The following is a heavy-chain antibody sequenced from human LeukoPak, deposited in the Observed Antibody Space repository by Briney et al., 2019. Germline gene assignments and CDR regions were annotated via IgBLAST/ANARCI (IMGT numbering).Heavy chain of an antibody. CDR2: ISGSGGST. V-gene: IGHV3-23*01. D-gene: IGHD5-12*01. CDR3: AGRYSGDYYRDY. J-gene: IGHJ4*02. CDR1: GFTFSSYA. Sequence: GGSLRLSCAASGFTFSSYAMSWVRQAPGKGLEWVSAISGSGGSTYYADSVRGRFTISRDNPSNTLYLQMNSLRAEDTALYYCAGRYSGDYYRDYWGQGTLVTVSS.